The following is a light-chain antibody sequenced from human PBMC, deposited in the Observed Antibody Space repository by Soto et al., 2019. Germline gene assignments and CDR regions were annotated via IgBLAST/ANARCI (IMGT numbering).Light chain of an antibody. CDR2: AAS. Sequence: DIQMTQSPSFVSASVGDRVTITCRASQGISSWLAWYQHRPGRAPKLLIHAASNLESGVPSRFSGSGSGTDFTLTISGLQAEDFATYYCQQTTSFPLAFGGGTKVEIK. V-gene: IGKV1-12*01. J-gene: IGKJ4*01. CDR1: QGISSW. CDR3: QQTTSFPLA.